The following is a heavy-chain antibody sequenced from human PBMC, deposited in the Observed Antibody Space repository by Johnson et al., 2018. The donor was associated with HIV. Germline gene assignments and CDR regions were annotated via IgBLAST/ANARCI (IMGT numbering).Heavy chain of an antibody. D-gene: IGHD2-21*01. CDR2: INWSGGST. CDR1: GFTFDDYG. V-gene: IGHV3-20*04. CDR3: AKANTYCGGDCYQADAFDI. J-gene: IGHJ3*02. Sequence: EQLVESGGGAVRPGGSLRISCAASGFTFDDYGMSWVRQAPGKGLEWVSGINWSGGSTGYADSMKGRFTISRDNSKNTLYLQMNSLRAEDTAVYYCAKANTYCGGDCYQADAFDIWGQGTMVTVSS.